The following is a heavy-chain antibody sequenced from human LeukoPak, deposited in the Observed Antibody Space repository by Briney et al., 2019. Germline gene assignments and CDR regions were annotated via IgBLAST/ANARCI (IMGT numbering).Heavy chain of an antibody. CDR3: ARGIYYDTSSSLDY. D-gene: IGHD3-22*01. J-gene: IGHJ4*02. CDR1: RFTFSSYW. Sequence: PGGSLRLSCAASRFTFSSYWMHWVRQAPGKGLVWVSRINSDGSSTSYADSVKGRLTISRDNAKSTLYLQMNSLRAEDTAVYYCARGIYYDTSSSLDYWGQGTLVTVSS. V-gene: IGHV3-74*01. CDR2: INSDGSST.